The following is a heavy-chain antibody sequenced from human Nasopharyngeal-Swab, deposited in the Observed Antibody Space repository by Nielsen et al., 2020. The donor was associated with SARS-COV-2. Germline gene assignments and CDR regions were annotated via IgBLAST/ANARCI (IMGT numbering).Heavy chain of an antibody. J-gene: IGHJ5*02. CDR1: GDTFSSSA. D-gene: IGHD2-8*01. CDR3: ARAHPRSCTDGVCFRSQVYNWFDP. CDR2: IIPMFGTA. Sequence: SVKVSCKASGDTFSSSAITWVRQAPGQGLEWLGGIIPMFGTADYAQKFQGRVTITADRSTSTAYMEMNSLRSEDTAVYYCARAHPRSCTDGVCFRSQVYNWFDPWGQGTLVTVSS. V-gene: IGHV1-69*06.